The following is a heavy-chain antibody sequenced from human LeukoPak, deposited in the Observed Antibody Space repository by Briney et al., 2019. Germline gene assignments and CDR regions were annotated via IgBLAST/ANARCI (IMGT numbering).Heavy chain of an antibody. J-gene: IGHJ1*01. D-gene: IGHD3-16*01. CDR3: ARHTGEGSHFQH. CDR1: GYTFTNYW. CDR2: IYPGDSDT. V-gene: IGHV5-51*01. Sequence: GESLKISCKASGYTFTNYWIGSVRQMPGKGLEWMGIIYPGDSDTRYSPSFRGQVIISADKSIRTAYLQWTSLKASDTAMYYCARHTGEGSHFQHWGQGSLVTVSS.